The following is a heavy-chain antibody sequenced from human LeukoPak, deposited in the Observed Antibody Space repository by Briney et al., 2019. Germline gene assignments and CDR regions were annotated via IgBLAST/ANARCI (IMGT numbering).Heavy chain of an antibody. D-gene: IGHD3-22*01. CDR1: GFTFSSYS. CDR2: ISSSSSYI. J-gene: IGHJ4*02. Sequence: GGSLRLSCAASGFTFSSYSMNWVRQAPGKGLEWVSSISSSSSYIYYADSVKGRFTISRDNSKNTLYLQMNSLRAEDTAVYYCATGGVHYYDTSADYWGQGTLVTVSS. CDR3: ATGGVHYYDTSADY. V-gene: IGHV3-21*01.